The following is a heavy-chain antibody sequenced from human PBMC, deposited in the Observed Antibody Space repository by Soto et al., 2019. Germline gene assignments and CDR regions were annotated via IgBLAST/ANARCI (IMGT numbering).Heavy chain of an antibody. V-gene: IGHV3-66*01. CDR2: IYSGGST. CDR1: GFTVSSNY. Sequence: GGSLRLSCAASGFTVSSNYMSWVRQAPGKGLEWVSVIYSGGSTYYADSVKGRFTIYRDNSKNTLYLQMNSLRAEDTAVYYCARELPGTEAFDIWGQGTMVTVSS. D-gene: IGHD6-13*01. J-gene: IGHJ3*02. CDR3: ARELPGTEAFDI.